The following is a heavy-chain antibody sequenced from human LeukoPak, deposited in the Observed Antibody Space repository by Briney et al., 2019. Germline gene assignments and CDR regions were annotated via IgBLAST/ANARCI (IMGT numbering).Heavy chain of an antibody. CDR3: ARGVIGATVTYYVRPAFDI. Sequence: SETLSLTCAAYGGSFSGYYWSWIRQPPGKGLEWIGEINHSGSTNYNPSLKSRVTISVDTSKNQFSLKLSSVTAADTAVYYCARGVIGATVTYYVRPAFDIWGQGTMVTVSS. CDR2: INHSGST. J-gene: IGHJ3*02. CDR1: GGSFSGYY. D-gene: IGHD4-11*01. V-gene: IGHV4-34*01.